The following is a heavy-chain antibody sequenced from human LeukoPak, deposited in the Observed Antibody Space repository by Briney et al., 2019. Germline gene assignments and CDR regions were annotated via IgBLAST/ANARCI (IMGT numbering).Heavy chain of an antibody. CDR1: GGSISSGGYY. CDR2: IYHSGST. D-gene: IGHD4-11*01. CDR3: ARGPTVTTLDY. Sequence: SETLSLTCTVSGGSISSGGYYWSWIRQPPGKGLEWIGYIYHSGSTYYNPSLKSRVTISVDRSKNQFSLKLSSVTAADTAVYYCARGPTVTTLDYWGQGTLVTVSS. J-gene: IGHJ4*02. V-gene: IGHV4-30-2*01.